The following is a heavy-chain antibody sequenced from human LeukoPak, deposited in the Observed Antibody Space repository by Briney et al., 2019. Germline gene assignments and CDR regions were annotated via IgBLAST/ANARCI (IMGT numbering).Heavy chain of an antibody. V-gene: IGHV3-48*01. J-gene: IGHJ6*02. D-gene: IGHD6-19*01. CDR3: ARDSKKWLSFYGMDV. Sequence: GGSLRLSCAASGFTFSSYSMNWVRQAPGKGLEWVSYISSSSSTIYYADSVKGRFTISRDNAKNSLYLQMNSLRAEDTAVYYCARDSKKWLSFYGMDVWGQGTTVTVSS. CDR2: ISSSSSTI. CDR1: GFTFSSYS.